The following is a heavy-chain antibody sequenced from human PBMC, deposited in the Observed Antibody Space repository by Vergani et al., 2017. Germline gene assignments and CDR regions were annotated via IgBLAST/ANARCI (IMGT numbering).Heavy chain of an antibody. CDR2: ISTSGTSI. Sequence: VQLLESGGGLVKPGGSLRLSCAASGFTFNEYYMSWIRQAPGKGLEWVSYISTSGTSIHYADSVKGRFTFSRDNAKNSLYLQMNSLRAEDTAVYYCARETYSSSWPPSYGMDVWGQGTTVTVSS. D-gene: IGHD6-13*01. V-gene: IGHV3-11*04. CDR3: ARETYSSSWPPSYGMDV. CDR1: GFTFNEYY. J-gene: IGHJ6*02.